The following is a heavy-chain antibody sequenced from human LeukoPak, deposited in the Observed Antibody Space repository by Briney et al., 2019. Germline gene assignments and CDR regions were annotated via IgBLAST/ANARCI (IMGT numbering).Heavy chain of an antibody. Sequence: PGGSLRLSCAASTLTFSSFGMHWVRQAPGKGLEWVTLIRSDGSDTYYADSVKDRFTISRDNSMNTLYLQMNSLRPEDSAVYYCEKDKGVRYFDYGGQGPLVAVS. CDR1: TLTFSSFG. CDR3: EKDKGVRYFDY. CDR2: IRSDGSDT. V-gene: IGHV3-30*02. J-gene: IGHJ4*02. D-gene: IGHD1-1*01.